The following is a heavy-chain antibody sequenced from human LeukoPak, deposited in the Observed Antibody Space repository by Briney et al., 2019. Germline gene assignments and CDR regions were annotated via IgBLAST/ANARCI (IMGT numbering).Heavy chain of an antibody. CDR3: AKDQDSSGYYPVTADY. J-gene: IGHJ4*02. CDR2: ISGSGGST. D-gene: IGHD3-22*01. V-gene: IGHV3-23*01. Sequence: PGGSLRLSCAASGFNFSSYGMSWVRQAPGKGLEWVSAISGSGGSTYYADSVKGRFTISRDNSKNTLYLQMNSLRAEDTAVYYCAKDQDSSGYYPVTADYWGQGTLVTVSS. CDR1: GFNFSSYG.